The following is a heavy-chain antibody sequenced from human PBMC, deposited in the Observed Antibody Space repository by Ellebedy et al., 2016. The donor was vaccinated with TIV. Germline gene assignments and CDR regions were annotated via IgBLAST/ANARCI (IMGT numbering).Heavy chain of an antibody. V-gene: IGHV1-18*01. CDR3: ARDGDNYGYYDY. D-gene: IGHD3-10*01. Sequence: AASVKVSCKASGYTFTSYGISWVRQALGQGLEWMGWLSAYNGNTNSAQKLQGRVTMTTDTSTRTAYMELRSLRSDDTAVYYCARDGDNYGYYDYWGQGTLVTVSS. J-gene: IGHJ4*02. CDR1: GYTFTSYG. CDR2: LSAYNGNT.